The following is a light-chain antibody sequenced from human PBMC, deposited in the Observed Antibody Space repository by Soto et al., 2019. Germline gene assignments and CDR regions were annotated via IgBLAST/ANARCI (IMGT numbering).Light chain of an antibody. J-gene: IGKJ2*01. CDR1: QSLVHSDGNTY. CDR3: MRATQYRPYT. CDR2: KVS. Sequence: DIVLTQTPLSSPVTLGQPASISCRSSQSLVHSDGNTYLSWLQQRPGQPPRLLIYKVSNRLSGVADGFSGSGAETDYTLEISRVEAEDVGVYYCMRATQYRPYTFGQGTKLEIK. V-gene: IGKV2-24*01.